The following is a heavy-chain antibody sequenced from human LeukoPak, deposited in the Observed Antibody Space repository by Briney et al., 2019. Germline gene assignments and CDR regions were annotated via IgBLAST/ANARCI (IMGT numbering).Heavy chain of an antibody. CDR2: MSYSGTT. Sequence: SETLSLTCTVSGGSISSYYGNWIRQPPGKGLEWIGYMSYSGTTNYNPSLKSRVTISVDTSKNQFSLKLSSVTAADTAVYYCARRKRQQLVSWAWDYWGQGTLVTVSS. V-gene: IGHV4-59*12. CDR1: GGSISSYY. CDR3: ARRKRQQLVSWAWDY. D-gene: IGHD6-13*01. J-gene: IGHJ4*02.